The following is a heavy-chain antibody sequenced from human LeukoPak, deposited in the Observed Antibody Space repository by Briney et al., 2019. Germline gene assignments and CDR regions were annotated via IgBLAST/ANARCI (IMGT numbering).Heavy chain of an antibody. CDR1: GGSISSSSYY. D-gene: IGHD6-6*01. J-gene: IGHJ4*02. V-gene: IGHV4-39*01. Sequence: SETLSLTCTVSGGSISSSSYYWGWIRQPPGKGLEWIGSIYYSGSTYYNPSLKSRVTISVDTSKNQFSLKLSSVTAADTAVYYCARQEYSSSRVLDYWGQGTLVTVSS. CDR3: ARQEYSSSRVLDY. CDR2: IYYSGST.